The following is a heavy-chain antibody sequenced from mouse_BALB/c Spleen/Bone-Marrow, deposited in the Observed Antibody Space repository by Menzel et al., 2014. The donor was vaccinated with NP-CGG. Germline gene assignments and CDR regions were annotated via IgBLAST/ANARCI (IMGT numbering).Heavy chain of an antibody. CDR2: ISSGGGYT. J-gene: IGHJ4*01. CDR3: ARQRDWDHYAMDY. Sequence: EVQRVESGGDLVKPGGSLKLSCAASGFTFSTYGMSWVRQTPDKRLEWVATISSGGGYTYYPDSVKGRFTISRDNANSTVYLQMSSLKSEDTAMYYCARQRDWDHYAMDYWGQGTSVTVSS. CDR1: GFTFSTYG. D-gene: IGHD4-1*01. V-gene: IGHV5-6*01.